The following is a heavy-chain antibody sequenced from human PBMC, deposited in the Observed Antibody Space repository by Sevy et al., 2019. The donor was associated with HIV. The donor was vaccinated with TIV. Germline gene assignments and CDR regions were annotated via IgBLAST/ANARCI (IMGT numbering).Heavy chain of an antibody. V-gene: IGHV3-7*01. J-gene: IGHJ5*02. D-gene: IGHD3-16*01. CDR3: ATSGGET. CDR2: IKQDGSEK. CDR1: GFTFSSYW. Sequence: GGSLRLSCAASGFTFSSYWMNWIRQAPGKGLEWVANIKQDGSEKYYVDSVKGRFTISRDNDKNSLYLEMNTLRAEDTAVYYCATSGGETWGQGTLVTVSS.